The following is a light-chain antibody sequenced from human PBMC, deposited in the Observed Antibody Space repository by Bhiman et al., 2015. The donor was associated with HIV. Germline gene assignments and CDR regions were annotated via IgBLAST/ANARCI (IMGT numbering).Light chain of an antibody. CDR2: QDN. CDR1: NIGSKS. V-gene: IGLV3-21*01. Sequence: SYELTQPPSVSVAPGKTARITCGGNNIGSKSVHWYQQKPGHFPVLVIFQDNKRPSGIPERFSGSNSGNTATLTISGTQTMDEADYYCQAWDSRALYVFGNGTKVTVL. J-gene: IGLJ1*01. CDR3: QAWDSRALYV.